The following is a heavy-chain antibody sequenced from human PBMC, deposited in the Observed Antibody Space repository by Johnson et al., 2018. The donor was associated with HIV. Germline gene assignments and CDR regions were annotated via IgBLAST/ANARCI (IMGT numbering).Heavy chain of an antibody. CDR1: GFTFSSYG. V-gene: IGHV3-30*18. CDR3: AKGPQGIATPDAFDI. D-gene: IGHD2-21*01. J-gene: IGHJ3*02. CDR2: VSFDTVNK. Sequence: QVQLVESGGGVVQPGRSLRLSCAASGFTFSSYGMHWVRQAPGKGLEWVAVVSFDTVNKDYADSVKGRFTISRDNSKNTLYLQMNSLRAEDTAVYYCAKGPQGIATPDAFDIWGQGTMVTVSS.